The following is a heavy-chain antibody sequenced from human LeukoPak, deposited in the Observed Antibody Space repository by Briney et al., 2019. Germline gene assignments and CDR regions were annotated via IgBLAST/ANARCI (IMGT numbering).Heavy chain of an antibody. D-gene: IGHD3-3*01. V-gene: IGHV3-43*02. CDR1: GFTFDDYA. J-gene: IGHJ4*02. CDR3: AKALPIYDFFGY. Sequence: GGSLRLSCAASGFTFDDYAMHWVRQAPGKGLEWASLISGDGGSTSHADSVKGRFTISRDNSKNSLYLQMNSLRTEDTALYYCAKALPIYDFFGYWGQGTLVTVSS. CDR2: ISGDGGST.